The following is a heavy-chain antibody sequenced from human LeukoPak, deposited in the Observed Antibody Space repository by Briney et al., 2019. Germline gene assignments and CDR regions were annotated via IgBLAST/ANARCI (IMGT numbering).Heavy chain of an antibody. D-gene: IGHD3-9*01. Sequence: GGSLRLSCAAAGFSFSSYGMHWVRQAPGKGLEWVGRIKSKTDGGTTDYAAPVKGRFTISRDDSKNTLYLQMNSLKTEDTAVYYCTTERYFDWLLLGGDYWGQGTLVTVSS. J-gene: IGHJ4*02. CDR3: TTERYFDWLLLGGDY. CDR1: GFSFSSYG. V-gene: IGHV3-15*01. CDR2: IKSKTDGGTT.